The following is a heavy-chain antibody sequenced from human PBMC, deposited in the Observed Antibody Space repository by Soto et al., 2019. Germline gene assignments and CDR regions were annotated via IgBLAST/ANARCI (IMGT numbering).Heavy chain of an antibody. V-gene: IGHV3-23*01. D-gene: IGHD3-22*01. CDR2: ISGSGGSK. CDR3: AKVLVTDSSGYYNDY. CDR1: GFTFSSYA. J-gene: IGHJ4*02. Sequence: GGSLRLSCAASGFTFSSYAMSWVRQAPGKGLEWVSAISGSGGSKYYADSVKGRFTISRDNSKNTLYLQMNSLRAEDTAVYYCAKVLVTDSSGYYNDYWGQGTLVTVSS.